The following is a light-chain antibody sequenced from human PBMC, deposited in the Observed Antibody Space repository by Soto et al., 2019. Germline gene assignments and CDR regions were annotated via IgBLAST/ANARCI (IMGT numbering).Light chain of an antibody. Sequence: EIVLTRSPGTLSLSPGERATLSCRASQSVSSSYLAWYQQKPGQAPRLLIYGASSRATGIPDRFSGSGSGTDFTLTISRLEPEDFAVYYRQQYGSSQWTFGQGTKVEIK. CDR3: QQYGSSQWT. CDR2: GAS. V-gene: IGKV3-20*01. J-gene: IGKJ1*01. CDR1: QSVSSSY.